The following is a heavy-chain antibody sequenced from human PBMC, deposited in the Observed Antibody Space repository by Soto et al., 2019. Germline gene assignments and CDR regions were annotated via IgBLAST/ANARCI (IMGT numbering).Heavy chain of an antibody. CDR3: SRGSNRGYAVFFDL. Sequence: EVRLVESRGVLVQPGGSLRLSCVASGYGCSSYWMTWVRRAPGLGLEWGANINQDGSEQYYGASVGGRFTISRDNAKDSLFLHMNSLAGEDTGVYFCSRGSNRGYAVFFDLWGQGTRVTVS. V-gene: IGHV3-7*05. CDR1: GYGCSSYW. CDR2: INQDGSEQ. J-gene: IGHJ4*01. D-gene: IGHD3-9*01.